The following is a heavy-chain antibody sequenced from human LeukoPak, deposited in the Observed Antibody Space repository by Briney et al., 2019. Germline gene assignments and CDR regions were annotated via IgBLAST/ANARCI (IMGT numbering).Heavy chain of an antibody. V-gene: IGHV4-31*03. CDR2: IHYSGST. J-gene: IGHJ4*02. Sequence: PSETLSLTCTVSGASISSGGYLWSWVRQHPGKGLEWIGYIHYSGSTYYNPSLKSRVTISVDTSKNQFSLKLSSVTAADTAVYYCARRGYSYGSDYWGQGTLVTVSS. CDR3: ARRGYSYGSDY. CDR1: GASISSGGYL. D-gene: IGHD5-18*01.